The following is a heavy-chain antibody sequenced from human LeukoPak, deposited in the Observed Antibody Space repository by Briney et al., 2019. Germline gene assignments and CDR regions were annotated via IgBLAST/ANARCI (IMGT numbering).Heavy chain of an antibody. Sequence: GASVKVSCKASGYTFTGYYMHWVRQAPGQGLEWMGWINPNSGGTKYAQKFQGRVTMTWDTSISTAYMELSRLRSDDTAVYYCARAYDSSGYYYAYWGQGTLVTVSS. D-gene: IGHD3-22*01. CDR1: GYTFTGYY. CDR3: ARAYDSSGYYYAY. J-gene: IGHJ4*02. V-gene: IGHV1-2*02. CDR2: INPNSGGT.